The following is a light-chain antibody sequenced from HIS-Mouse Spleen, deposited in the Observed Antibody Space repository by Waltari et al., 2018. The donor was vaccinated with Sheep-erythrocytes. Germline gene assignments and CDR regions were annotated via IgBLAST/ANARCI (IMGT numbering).Light chain of an antibody. CDR2: VSS. V-gene: IGKV3-15*01. CDR3: QQYNNWPPRT. J-gene: IGKJ4*01. CDR1: QSVSSN. Sequence: EIVMTQSPATLSVSPGESATLSCRASQSVSSNLAWYQQQPGPAPRLLIYVSSTRATGIPAMFSGSGSGTEFTLTISSLQSEDFAVYYCQQYNNWPPRTFGGGTKVEIK.